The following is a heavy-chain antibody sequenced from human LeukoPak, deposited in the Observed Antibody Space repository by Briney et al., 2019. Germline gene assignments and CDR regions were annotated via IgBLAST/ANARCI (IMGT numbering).Heavy chain of an antibody. CDR3: ARGNSNYYYYYYYMDV. Sequence: ASVKVSCKASGYTFTSYGISWVRQAPGQGLEWMGWVSAYNGNTNYAQKLQGRVTMTTDTSTSTAYMELRSLRSDDTAVYYCARGNSNYYYYYYYMDVWGKGTTVTVSS. CDR1: GYTFTSYG. J-gene: IGHJ6*03. V-gene: IGHV1-18*01. D-gene: IGHD5-24*01. CDR2: VSAYNGNT.